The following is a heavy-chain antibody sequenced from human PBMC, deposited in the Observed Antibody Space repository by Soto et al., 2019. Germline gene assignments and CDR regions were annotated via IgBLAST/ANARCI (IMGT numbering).Heavy chain of an antibody. CDR2: VSYSGRT. CDR1: RGSINNYY. Sequence: PSETLSLTCTVSRGSINNYYWTLIRQPPGKGLEWIGYVSYSGRTNYNTTLKRRVNMFVDKSKNQFSLNLTSLTAADTAVYYCARLQYTVVTDIDVWGQGTMVTVSS. J-gene: IGHJ3*01. V-gene: IGHV4-59*03. D-gene: IGHD2-15*01. CDR3: ARLQYTVVTDIDV.